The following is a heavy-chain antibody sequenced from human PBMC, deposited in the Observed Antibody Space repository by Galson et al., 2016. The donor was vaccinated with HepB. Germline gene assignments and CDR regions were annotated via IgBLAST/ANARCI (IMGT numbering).Heavy chain of an antibody. CDR3: TRGPPYYCSGGNCYLHYFDS. J-gene: IGHJ4*02. CDR1: GFMFSTYW. V-gene: IGHV3-74*01. Sequence: SLRLSCAASGFMFSTYWMHWVRRTPGKGLVWVARIDSDGSRTSYADSVKGRFNISRDNAKNRLYLQRNSLRAEDTAVYYCTRGPPYYCSGGNCYLHYFDSWGQGTLVTVSS. CDR2: IDSDGSRT. D-gene: IGHD2-15*01.